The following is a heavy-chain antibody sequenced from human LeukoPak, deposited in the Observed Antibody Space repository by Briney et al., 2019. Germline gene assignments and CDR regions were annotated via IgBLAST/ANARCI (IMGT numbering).Heavy chain of an antibody. CDR3: AREKGRGVISPYFDY. D-gene: IGHD3-10*01. CDR2: IYSDGST. Sequence: GGSLRLSCAASGFSVSSNYMSWVRQAPGKGLEWVSVIYSDGSTYYEDSVKGRFTISRDNSKNTLSLQMNSLRAEDTAVYYCAREKGRGVISPYFDYWGQGTLVTVSS. CDR1: GFSVSSNY. V-gene: IGHV3-53*01. J-gene: IGHJ4*02.